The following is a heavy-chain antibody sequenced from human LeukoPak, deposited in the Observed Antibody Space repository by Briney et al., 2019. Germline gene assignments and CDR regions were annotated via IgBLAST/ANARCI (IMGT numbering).Heavy chain of an antibody. CDR3: ARDAIRTSSAY. J-gene: IGHJ4*02. CDR2: INTDGSST. D-gene: IGHD2-2*01. V-gene: IGHV3-74*01. CDR1: GCTFSSYW. Sequence: GGSLTLSCAASGCTFSSYWMHWVRQAPGKGLVWVSRINTDGSSTSYADSVKGRFTISRDNAKNTLYLQMNSLRAEDTAVYYCARDAIRTSSAYWGQGTLVTVSS.